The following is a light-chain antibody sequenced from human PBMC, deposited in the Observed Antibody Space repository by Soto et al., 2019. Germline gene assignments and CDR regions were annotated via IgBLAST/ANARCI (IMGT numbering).Light chain of an antibody. CDR3: AAWDDSLNGVL. Sequence: QSVLTHPPSASGTPGQRVTVSCSGSSSNIGSNPVHWYQQVPGTAPKLLIHNNNQRPSGVPARFSGSKSGTSASLAISGLQAEDEADYYCAAWDDSLNGVLFGGGTKLTVL. V-gene: IGLV1-44*01. CDR1: SSNIGSNP. CDR2: NNN. J-gene: IGLJ2*01.